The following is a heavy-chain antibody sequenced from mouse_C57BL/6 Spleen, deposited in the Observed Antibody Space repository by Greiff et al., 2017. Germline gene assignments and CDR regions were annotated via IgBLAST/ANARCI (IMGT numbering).Heavy chain of an antibody. CDR2: INPGSGGT. CDR1: GYAFTNYL. J-gene: IGHJ3*01. Sequence: VQLQQSGAELVRPGTSVKVSCKASGYAFTNYLIEWVKQRPGQGLEWIGVINPGSGGTNYNEKFKGKATLTADKSSSTAYMQLSSLTSEDSAVYFCARSDDYDAFAYWGQGTLVTVSA. CDR3: ARSDDYDAFAY. V-gene: IGHV1-54*01. D-gene: IGHD2-4*01.